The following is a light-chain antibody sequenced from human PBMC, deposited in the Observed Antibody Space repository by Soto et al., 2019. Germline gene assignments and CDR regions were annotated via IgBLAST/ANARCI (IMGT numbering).Light chain of an antibody. V-gene: IGKV3-15*01. CDR2: GAS. CDR3: QQYNNWPLA. CDR1: QSVSSN. Sequence: EIVMTQSPATLSVSPGERATLSCRASQSVSSNLAWYQPKPGQAPRLLIYGASTRATGIPARFSGSGSGTEFTLTISSLQSEDFAVYYCQQYNNWPLAFGQGTKVEIK. J-gene: IGKJ1*01.